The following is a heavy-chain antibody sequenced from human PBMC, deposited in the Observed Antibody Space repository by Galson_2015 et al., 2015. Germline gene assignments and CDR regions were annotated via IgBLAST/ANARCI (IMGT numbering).Heavy chain of an antibody. CDR1: GFTFSSYG. V-gene: IGHV3-33*01. CDR2: IWYDGSNK. J-gene: IGHJ4*02. D-gene: IGHD3-9*01. CDR3: ARDMGLPYDILTGYPYY. Sequence: SLRLSCAASGFTFSSYGMHWVRQAPGKGLEWVAVIWYDGSNKYYADSVKGRFTISRDNSKNTLYLQMNSLRAEDTAVYYCARDMGLPYDILTGYPYYWGQGTLVTVSS.